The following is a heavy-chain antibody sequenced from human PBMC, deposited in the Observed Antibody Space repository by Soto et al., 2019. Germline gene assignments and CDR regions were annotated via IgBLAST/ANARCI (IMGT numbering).Heavy chain of an antibody. V-gene: IGHV4-34*01. Sequence: SATLSLTCAVYGRDFSGNSWTWIRQPPGKGLEWIGEINHSGSTNYNPSLKSRVTISVDTSKNQFSLKLSSVTAADTAVYYCARVSLRPTHAFDIWGQGIMVT. CDR3: ARVSLRPTHAFDI. CDR2: INHSGST. D-gene: IGHD3-16*02. CDR1: GRDFSGNS. J-gene: IGHJ3*02.